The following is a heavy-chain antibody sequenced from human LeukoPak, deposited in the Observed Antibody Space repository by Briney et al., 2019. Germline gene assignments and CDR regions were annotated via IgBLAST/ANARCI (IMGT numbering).Heavy chain of an antibody. CDR2: INHSGST. V-gene: IGHV4-34*01. Sequence: SETLSLTCAVYGGSFSGYYWRWIRQPPGKGLEWIGEINHSGSTNYNPSLKSRVTISVDTSKNQFSLKLSSVTAADTAVYYCARGGPYYYDSSGYYYWGQGTLVTVSS. CDR1: GGSFSGYY. D-gene: IGHD3-22*01. J-gene: IGHJ4*02. CDR3: ARGGPYYYDSSGYYY.